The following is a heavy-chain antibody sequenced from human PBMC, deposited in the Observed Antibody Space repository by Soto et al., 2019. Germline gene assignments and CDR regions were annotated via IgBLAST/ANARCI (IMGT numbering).Heavy chain of an antibody. CDR1: GFTFDDYA. CDR2: ISWNSGSI. V-gene: IGHV3-9*01. D-gene: IGHD2-8*01. CDR3: AKAKGDTYCTNGVCYKAPFIDY. Sequence: EVQLVESGGGLVQPGRSLRLSCAASGFTFDDYAMHWVRQAPGKGLEWVSGISWNSGSIGYADSVKGRFTISRDNAKNSLYLQMNSLRAEDTALYYCAKAKGDTYCTNGVCYKAPFIDYWGQGTLVTVSS. J-gene: IGHJ4*02.